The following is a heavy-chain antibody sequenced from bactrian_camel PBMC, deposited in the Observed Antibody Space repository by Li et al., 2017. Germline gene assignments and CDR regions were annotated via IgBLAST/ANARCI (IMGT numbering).Heavy chain of an antibody. V-gene: IGHV3S53*01. CDR2: ITVAGGRL. CDR1: GNRVSRDC. D-gene: IGHD4*01. J-gene: IGHJ6*01. Sequence: HVQLVESGGGSVQAGGSPRLSCTISGNRVSRDCVGWFRQGPGKKREGVASITVAGGRLKYADSVNGRFAISLDSAKNTVYLQMGGLKTEDTAMYYCAAGRVYDPSACTPVTTVFGYWGQGTQVTVS. CDR3: AAGRVYDPSACTPVTTVFGY.